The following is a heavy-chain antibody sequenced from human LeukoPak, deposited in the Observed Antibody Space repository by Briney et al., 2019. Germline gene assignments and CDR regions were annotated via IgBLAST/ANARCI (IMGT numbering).Heavy chain of an antibody. CDR3: ARRYYYNLGSFPFDF. V-gene: IGHV4-34*01. CDR1: GGPFSGYF. J-gene: IGHJ4*02. Sequence: SETLSLTCAVSGGPFSGYFWSWIRQPPGKGLEWIGEIHNSGTTNYNPSLNSRVTISEDTSKNQFYLNLSSVTAADTAVYYCARRYYYNLGSFPFDFWGQGTLVTVSS. D-gene: IGHD3-10*01. CDR2: IHNSGTT.